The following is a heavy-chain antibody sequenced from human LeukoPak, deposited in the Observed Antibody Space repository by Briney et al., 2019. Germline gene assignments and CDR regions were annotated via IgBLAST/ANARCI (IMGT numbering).Heavy chain of an antibody. Sequence: GGSLRLSCAASGFTFSSYSMNWVRQAPGKGLEWVSSISSSSSYIYYADSVKGRFTISRDNAKNSLYLQMNSLRAEDTAVYYCARPQKTRYDSSGKGMDVWGQGTTVTVSS. J-gene: IGHJ6*02. CDR3: ARPQKTRYDSSGKGMDV. V-gene: IGHV3-21*01. D-gene: IGHD3-22*01. CDR1: GFTFSSYS. CDR2: ISSSSSYI.